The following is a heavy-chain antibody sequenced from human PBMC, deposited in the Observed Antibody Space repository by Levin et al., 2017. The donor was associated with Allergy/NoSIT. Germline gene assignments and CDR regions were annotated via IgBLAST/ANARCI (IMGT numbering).Heavy chain of an antibody. CDR2: IYWDSGTK. Sequence: SLKISCTVSGFSFEEYAMHWVRQAPGKGLEWVSVIYWDSGTKGYADSVKGRFTISRDNAKNSLYLQMNSLRPQDTAFYYGVRDLGSTYNYALHRWGQGTLVNVSS. D-gene: IGHD3-16*01. J-gene: IGHJ4*02. V-gene: IGHV3-9*01. CDR1: GFSFEEYA. CDR3: VRDLGSTYNYALHR.